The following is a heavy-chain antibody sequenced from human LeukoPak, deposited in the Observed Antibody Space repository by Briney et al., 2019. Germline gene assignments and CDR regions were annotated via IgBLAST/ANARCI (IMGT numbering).Heavy chain of an antibody. V-gene: IGHV5-51*01. Sequence: PGGSLRLSCKGSGYIFTSYWIGWVRQMPGKGLEWMGIIYPGDSDTRYSPSFQGQVTISADKSISTAYLQWNSLKASDTAMYYCATGTATTYYYYYYGMDVSGPGTTVTVSS. CDR1: GYIFTSYW. CDR2: IYPGDSDT. CDR3: ATGTATTYYYYYYGMDV. D-gene: IGHD1-7*01. J-gene: IGHJ6*02.